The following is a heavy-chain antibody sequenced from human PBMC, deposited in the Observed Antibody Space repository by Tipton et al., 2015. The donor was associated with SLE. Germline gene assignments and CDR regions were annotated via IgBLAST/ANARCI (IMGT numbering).Heavy chain of an antibody. CDR3: ARRGTVLVGLSNGMDV. V-gene: IGHV4-31*03. D-gene: IGHD2-8*02. CDR2: IYYTGST. CDR1: GGSISSGGYY. J-gene: IGHJ6*02. Sequence: TLSLTCTVSGGSISSGGYYWSWIRQHPGKGLEWIGYIYYTGSTYYNPSLKSRLTISVDTSKKQFSLKLSSVTAADTAVYYCARRGTVLVGLSNGMDVWGQGTTVTVSS.